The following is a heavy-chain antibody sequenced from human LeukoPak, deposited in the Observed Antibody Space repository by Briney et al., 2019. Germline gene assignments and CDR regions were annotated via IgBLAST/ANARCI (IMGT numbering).Heavy chain of an antibody. CDR1: GYTFTNYA. CDR3: AIRDGHTDH. J-gene: IGHJ4*02. Sequence: ASVKVSCKASGYTFTNYAMHWERQAPGQTIEWLAWINPANGYTRYSQHFQDRVTVTSDTSAATAYMELSSLRSEDKAIYYCAIRDGHTDHWGQGTLVTVSS. V-gene: IGHV1-3*03. D-gene: IGHD5-24*01. CDR2: INPANGYT.